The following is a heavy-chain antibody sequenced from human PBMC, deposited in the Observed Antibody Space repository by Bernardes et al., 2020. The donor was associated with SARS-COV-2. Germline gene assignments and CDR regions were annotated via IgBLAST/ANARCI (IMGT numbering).Heavy chain of an antibody. CDR3: ARSGTYPDAFDI. Sequence: SVKVSCKTSGNTFTSYAVIWVRQAPGQRLECMGGIIPLFGTTNYAQNFQGRVTIAADESTSTVYMELSSLRSEDTAMYYCARSGTYPDAFDIWGQGTMVTVSS. CDR1: GNTFTSYA. J-gene: IGHJ3*02. D-gene: IGHD1-26*01. CDR2: IIPLFGTT. V-gene: IGHV1-69*13.